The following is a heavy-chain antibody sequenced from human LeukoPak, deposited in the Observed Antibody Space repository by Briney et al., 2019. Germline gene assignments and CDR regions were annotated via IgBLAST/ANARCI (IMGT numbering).Heavy chain of an antibody. J-gene: IGHJ4*02. V-gene: IGHV1-18*01. CDR1: GYTFTNYG. D-gene: IGHD1-14*01. CDR3: ARESHITREDY. CDR2: ISANNGDT. Sequence: GASVKVSCKASGYTFTNYGITWMRQAPGQGLEWIGWISANNGDTDYPQKFQGRVTMTTDTYTTTAYMELRSLRSDDTATYYCARESHITREDYWGQGTLVTVSS.